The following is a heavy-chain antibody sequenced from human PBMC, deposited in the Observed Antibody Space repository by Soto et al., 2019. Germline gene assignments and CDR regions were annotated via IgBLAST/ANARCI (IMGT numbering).Heavy chain of an antibody. J-gene: IGHJ6*02. D-gene: IGHD3-22*01. CDR3: AKDSPAAYMIRHFDL. CDR2: INPNSGGT. V-gene: IGHV1-2*04. Sequence: GASVKVSCKASGYTFTGYYMHWVRQAPGQGLEWMGWINPNSGGTNYAQKFQGWVTMTRDTSISTAYMELSRLRSDDTALYYCAKDSPAAYMIRHFDLWGQGTTVTVSS. CDR1: GYTFTGYY.